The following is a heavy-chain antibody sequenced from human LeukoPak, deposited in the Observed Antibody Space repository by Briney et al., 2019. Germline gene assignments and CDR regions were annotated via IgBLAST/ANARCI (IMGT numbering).Heavy chain of an antibody. CDR1: GGTFSSYA. Sequence: SVKVSCKASGGTFSSYAISWVRQAPGQGLEWMGRIIPIFGTANYAQKFQGRVTITADKSTSTACMELSSLRSEDTAVYYCARAGNYDFWSDYSPNWFDPWGQGTLVTVSS. V-gene: IGHV1-69*06. CDR2: IIPIFGTA. J-gene: IGHJ5*02. CDR3: ARAGNYDFWSDYSPNWFDP. D-gene: IGHD3-3*01.